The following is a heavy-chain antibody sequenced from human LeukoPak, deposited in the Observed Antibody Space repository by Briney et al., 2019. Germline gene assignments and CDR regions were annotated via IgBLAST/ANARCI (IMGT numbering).Heavy chain of an antibody. Sequence: GGSLRLSCAASGFTFSSYAMSWVRQAPGKGLEWVSAISGGSTYYADSVKGRFTISRDNSKNTLYLQMNSLRAEDTAVYYCAKDRYPRDVWGKGTTVTVSS. CDR1: GFTFSSYA. D-gene: IGHD1-1*01. CDR3: AKDRYPRDV. CDR2: ISGGST. J-gene: IGHJ6*04. V-gene: IGHV3-23*01.